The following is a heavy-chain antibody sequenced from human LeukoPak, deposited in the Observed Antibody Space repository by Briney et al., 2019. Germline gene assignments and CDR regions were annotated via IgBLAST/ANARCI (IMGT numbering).Heavy chain of an antibody. CDR2: INHSGNT. D-gene: IGHD3-10*01. CDR3: ARGRPITMVRGVIITRDPPYDY. Sequence: KPSETLSLTCAVYGGSFSGYYWSWIRQPPGKGLEWIGEINHSGNTNYNPSLKSRVTISVDTSKNQFSLKLSSVTAADTAVYYCARGRPITMVRGVIITRDPPYDYWGQGTLVTVSS. V-gene: IGHV4-34*01. J-gene: IGHJ4*02. CDR1: GGSFSGYY.